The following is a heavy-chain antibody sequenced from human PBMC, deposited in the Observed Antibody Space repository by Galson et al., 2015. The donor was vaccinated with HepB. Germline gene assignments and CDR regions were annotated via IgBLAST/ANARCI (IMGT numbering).Heavy chain of an antibody. CDR1: GGTFSSYA. V-gene: IGHV1-69*13. D-gene: IGHD3-3*01. CDR2: IIPIFGTA. CDR3: ARDRFLEWLLYY. J-gene: IGHJ4*02. Sequence: SVKVSCKASGGTFSSYAISWVRQAPGQGLEWMGGIIPIFGTANYAQKFQGRVTITADESTSTAYMELSSLRSEDTAVYYCARDRFLEWLLYYWGQGTLVTVSS.